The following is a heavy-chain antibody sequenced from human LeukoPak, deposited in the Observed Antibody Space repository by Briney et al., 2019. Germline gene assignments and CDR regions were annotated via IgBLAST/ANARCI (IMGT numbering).Heavy chain of an antibody. CDR1: GGSISSSSYY. V-gene: IGHV4-39*07. Sequence: SETLSLTCTVSGGSISSSSYYWGWIRQPPGKGLEWIGSIYYSGSTYYNPSLKSRVTISVDTSKNQFSLKLSSVTAADTAVYYCARGIAIFGVATPYFDYWGQGTLVTVSS. D-gene: IGHD3-3*01. CDR3: ARGIAIFGVATPYFDY. J-gene: IGHJ4*02. CDR2: IYYSGST.